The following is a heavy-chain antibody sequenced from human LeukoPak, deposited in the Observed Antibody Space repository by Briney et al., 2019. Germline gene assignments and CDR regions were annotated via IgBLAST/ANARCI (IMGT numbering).Heavy chain of an antibody. Sequence: EGSLRLSCAASGFTFSSYAMSWVRQAPGKGLEWVSAISGSGGSTYYADSVKGRFTISRDNSKNTLYLQMNSLRAEDTAVYYCAKDADSSSWYRPASVSDYWGQGTLVTVSS. V-gene: IGHV3-23*01. CDR1: GFTFSSYA. J-gene: IGHJ4*02. D-gene: IGHD6-13*01. CDR3: AKDADSSSWYRPASVSDY. CDR2: ISGSGGST.